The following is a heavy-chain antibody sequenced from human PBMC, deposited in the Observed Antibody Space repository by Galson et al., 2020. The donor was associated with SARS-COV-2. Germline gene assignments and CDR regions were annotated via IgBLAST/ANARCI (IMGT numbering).Heavy chain of an antibody. CDR1: GVSISNYQ. CDR3: ARRGAGTALRWFDP. CDR2: IYYSGNS. D-gene: IGHD1-1*01. J-gene: IGHJ5*02. Sequence: SETLSLTCDVSGVSISNYQWSWVRQPPGKGLEWIGNIYYSGNSDYNPSLKSRVTTSVDTSKNQASQNLSCVTAADTAVYYCARRGAGTALRWFDPWGQGTLVTVSS. V-gene: IGHV4-59*08.